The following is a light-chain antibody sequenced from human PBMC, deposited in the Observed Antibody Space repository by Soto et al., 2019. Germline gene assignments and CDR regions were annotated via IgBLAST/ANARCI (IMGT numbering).Light chain of an antibody. V-gene: IGKV3-11*01. CDR1: QSVSSY. Sequence: EIVLTQSPATLSLSPGERATLSCRASQSVSSYLAWYQQKPGQAPRLLIYDASNRATGIPARFSGSGSGTDFTLTISSLEPGDIAVYYCQQRNNWPITFGQGTRLEIK. J-gene: IGKJ5*01. CDR3: QQRNNWPIT. CDR2: DAS.